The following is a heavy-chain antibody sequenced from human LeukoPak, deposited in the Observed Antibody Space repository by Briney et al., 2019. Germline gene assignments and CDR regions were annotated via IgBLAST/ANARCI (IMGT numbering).Heavy chain of an antibody. Sequence: PGGSLRLSCAASGFTFNTYAMSWVRQAPGKGLEWVSAISVSGNTYHADSVKGRFTISRDSYKNTLYLQMNSLRAEDAAVYYCAKAPVTTCSGAYCYPFDYWGQGTLVTVSS. CDR1: GFTFNTYA. J-gene: IGHJ4*02. V-gene: IGHV3-23*01. D-gene: IGHD2-15*01. CDR2: ISVSGNT. CDR3: AKAPVTTCSGAYCYPFDY.